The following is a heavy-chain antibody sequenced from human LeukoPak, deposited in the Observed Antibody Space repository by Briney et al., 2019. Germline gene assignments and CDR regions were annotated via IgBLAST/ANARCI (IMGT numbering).Heavy chain of an antibody. CDR2: ISGTSSYI. Sequence: PGGSLRLSCAASAFTFSSYSMNWVRPAPGKGLEWVSSISGTSSYIYYADSVKGRFTISRDNAKNSLYLQMNSLRAEDMAVYYCAREAPRTDFWSGYYFDYWGQGALVTVSS. D-gene: IGHD3-3*01. CDR1: AFTFSSYS. J-gene: IGHJ4*02. V-gene: IGHV3-21*01. CDR3: AREAPRTDFWSGYYFDY.